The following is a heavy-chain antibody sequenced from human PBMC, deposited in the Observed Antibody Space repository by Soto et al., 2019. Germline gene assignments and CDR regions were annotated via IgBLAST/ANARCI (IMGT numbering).Heavy chain of an antibody. D-gene: IGHD3-22*01. CDR1: GASISSTYW. CDR3: ARDLEYYPDGSGQIRYFQH. CDR2: IYHSGNT. V-gene: IGHV4-4*02. Sequence: QVQLQESGPGLVKPSGTLSLTCAVSGASISSTYWWSWVRQPPRKGLEWIGEIYHSGNTDYNPSLKSRVTISVDKSKNQFSLRLTSVTAADTAVYYCARDLEYYPDGSGQIRYFQHWGQGTLVTVSS. J-gene: IGHJ1*01.